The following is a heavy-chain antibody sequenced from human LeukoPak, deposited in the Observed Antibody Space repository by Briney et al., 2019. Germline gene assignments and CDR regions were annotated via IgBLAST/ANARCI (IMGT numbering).Heavy chain of an antibody. J-gene: IGHJ4*02. CDR3: ARGRFGYSSGWYPAYFDY. CDR1: GGSISSYY. V-gene: IGHV4-59*01. Sequence: SETLSLTCTVSGGSISSYYWSWIRQPPGKGLEWIGYIYYSGSTNYNPSLKSRVTISVDTSKNQFSLKLSSVTAADTAVYYCARGRFGYSSGWYPAYFDYWGQGTLVTVSS. CDR2: IYYSGST. D-gene: IGHD6-19*01.